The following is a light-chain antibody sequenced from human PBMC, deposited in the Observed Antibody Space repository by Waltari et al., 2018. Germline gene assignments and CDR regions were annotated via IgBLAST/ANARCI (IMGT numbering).Light chain of an antibody. CDR2: VAS. V-gene: IGKV3-15*01. CDR1: QSVSSN. J-gene: IGKJ2*01. CDR3: QQYNNWPQT. Sequence: EIVMTQSPATLSVSPGERATLSCRASQSVSSNLAWYPQKPGQAPRLLIYVASTRATGIPARFSGSGSGTEFTLTISSMQSEDFAVYYCQQYNNWPQTFGQGTKLEIK.